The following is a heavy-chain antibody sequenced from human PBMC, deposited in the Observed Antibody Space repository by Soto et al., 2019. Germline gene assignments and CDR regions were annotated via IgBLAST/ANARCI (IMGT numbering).Heavy chain of an antibody. CDR2: ISGSGGST. V-gene: IGHV3-23*01. Sequence: EVQLLESGGGLVQPGGSLRLSCAASGFTFSSYAMSWVRQAPGKGLEWVSAISGSGGSTYYADSVKGRFTISRDNSKNTLYLQMNSLRAEYTAVYYCAKPPYSSSWYFDYWGQGTLVTVSS. D-gene: IGHD6-13*01. CDR3: AKPPYSSSWYFDY. CDR1: GFTFSSYA. J-gene: IGHJ4*02.